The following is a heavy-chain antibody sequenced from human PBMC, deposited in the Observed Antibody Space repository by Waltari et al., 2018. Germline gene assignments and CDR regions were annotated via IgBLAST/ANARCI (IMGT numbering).Heavy chain of an antibody. J-gene: IGHJ6*02. V-gene: IGHV4-34*01. Sequence: QVQLQQWGAGLLKPSETLSLTCDVYGGSFNTYSWAWIRQPPEKGLEWIGEINYRGYANYNPSLRRRVTISVDTTKNRYSPKRNSVTAADTAVYYCAGGTIGSGSYYDGGMDVWGQGTTVTVSS. CDR2: INYRGYA. CDR3: AGGTIGSGSYYDGGMDV. CDR1: GGSFNTYS. D-gene: IGHD1-26*01.